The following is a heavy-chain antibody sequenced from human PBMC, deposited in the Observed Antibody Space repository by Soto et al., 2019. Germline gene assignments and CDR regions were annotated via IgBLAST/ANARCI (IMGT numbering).Heavy chain of an antibody. CDR3: VRGLYGDPVGFDS. Sequence: GGGLRISCSASWFVSTDSRVPPGRRVPGRGLVWVSRVNSDGSTTNYVDSVKGRFTISRDNAKNTLYLHMTSLRAEDTSVFHCVRGLYGDPVGFDSWGQGTLVTVSS. V-gene: IGHV3-74*01. D-gene: IGHD4-17*01. CDR2: VNSDGSTT. CDR1: WFVSTDSR. J-gene: IGHJ4*02.